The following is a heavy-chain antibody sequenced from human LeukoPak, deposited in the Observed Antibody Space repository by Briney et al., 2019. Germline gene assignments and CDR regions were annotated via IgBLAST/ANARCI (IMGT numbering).Heavy chain of an antibody. J-gene: IGHJ6*03. Sequence: ASVKVSCKVSGYNLTELSLHWVRQAPGKGLEWTGGFDPENSQMVYSQKFRDRLTTSEDTSTNTAYMELSSLISDDSALYYCALESPSYFYYMDVWGSGASVTVSS. D-gene: IGHD3-3*01. V-gene: IGHV1-24*01. CDR3: ALESPSYFYYMDV. CDR2: FDPENSQM. CDR1: GYNLTELS.